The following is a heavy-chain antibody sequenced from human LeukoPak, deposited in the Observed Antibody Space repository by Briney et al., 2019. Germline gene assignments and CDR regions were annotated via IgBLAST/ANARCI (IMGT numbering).Heavy chain of an antibody. D-gene: IGHD1-26*01. V-gene: IGHV3-30*02. Sequence: GGSLRLSCAASGFTFSSYGMHWVRQAPGKGLEWVAFIRYDGSNKYYADSVKGRFTISRDNSKNTLYLQMNSLRAEDTAAYYCARVGRIVGATSQSPLFDYWGQGTLVTVSS. J-gene: IGHJ4*02. CDR1: GFTFSSYG. CDR3: ARVGRIVGATSQSPLFDY. CDR2: IRYDGSNK.